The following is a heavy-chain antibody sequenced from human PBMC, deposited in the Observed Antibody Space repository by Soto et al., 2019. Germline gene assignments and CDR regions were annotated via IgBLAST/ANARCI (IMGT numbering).Heavy chain of an antibody. J-gene: IGHJ6*02. D-gene: IGHD2-15*01. V-gene: IGHV5-10-1*01. CDR3: ARHSESQRSRAVAAYYYGMDV. Sequence: GESLKISCKGSGYSVTSYWISCVRQMPGKGLEWMGRIDPSDSYTNYSPSFQGHVTISADKSISTAYLQWSSLKASDTAMYYCARHSESQRSRAVAAYYYGMDVWGQGTTVNVSS. CDR2: IDPSDSYT. CDR1: GYSVTSYW.